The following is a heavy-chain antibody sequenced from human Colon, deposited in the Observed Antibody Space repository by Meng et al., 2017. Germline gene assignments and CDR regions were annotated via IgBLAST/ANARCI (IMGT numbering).Heavy chain of an antibody. Sequence: GESLKTSCAASGFIFSSYWMSWVRQAPGKGLEWVSNRKQDGSEKYYVDSVKGRFTISRDNAKNSLYLQMNSLRAEDTAVYYCARAYYYDSSGYYDDAFDIWGQGTMVTVSS. CDR2: RKQDGSEK. CDR1: GFIFSSYW. V-gene: IGHV3-7*01. J-gene: IGHJ3*02. CDR3: ARAYYYDSSGYYDDAFDI. D-gene: IGHD3-22*01.